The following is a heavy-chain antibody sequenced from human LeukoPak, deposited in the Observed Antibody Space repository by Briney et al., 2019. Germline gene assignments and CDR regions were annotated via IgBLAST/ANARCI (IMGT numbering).Heavy chain of an antibody. CDR2: IKPDGGET. CDR1: GFTFSTYW. CDR3: ARDYN. V-gene: IGHV3-7*01. J-gene: IGHJ4*02. Sequence: PGGSLRLSCAASGFTFSTYWMNWVRQAPGKGLEWVANIKPDGGETFYVDSVKGRFTISRDNAKSPLYLQMNSLRAEDTAVYYCARDYNLGQGTLVTVSS.